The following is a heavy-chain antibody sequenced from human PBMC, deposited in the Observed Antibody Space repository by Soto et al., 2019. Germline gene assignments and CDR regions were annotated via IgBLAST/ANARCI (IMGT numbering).Heavy chain of an antibody. D-gene: IGHD3-10*01. J-gene: IGHJ4*02. V-gene: IGHV4-59*12. CDR3: ARRALTHAFVDY. CDR2: IYHSGST. Sequence: PSETLSLTCTVSGGSISSYYWSWIRQPPGKGLEWIGYIYHSGSTNYNPSLKSRVTISRDISKNTVFLQMNSLRAEDTAVYFCARRALTHAFVDYWGQGTLVTVSS. CDR1: GGSISSYY.